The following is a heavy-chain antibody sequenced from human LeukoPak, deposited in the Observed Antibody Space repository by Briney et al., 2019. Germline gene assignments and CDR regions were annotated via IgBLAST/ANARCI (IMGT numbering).Heavy chain of an antibody. D-gene: IGHD1-14*01. CDR1: GFTFRTHT. V-gene: IGHV3-21*01. CDR3: VRQSTSYYGMDV. J-gene: IGHJ6*02. Sequence: PGGSLRLSCAASGFTFRTHTMTWVRQAPGKGLEWVSSIISSSSYINYVDSVKGRFTISRDNARGSLFLQMNSLTAEDTALYYCVRQSTSYYGMDVWGRGTTVTVSS. CDR2: IISSSSYI.